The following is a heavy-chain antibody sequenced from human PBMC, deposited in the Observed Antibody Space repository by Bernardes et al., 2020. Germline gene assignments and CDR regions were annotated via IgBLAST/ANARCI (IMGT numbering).Heavy chain of an antibody. D-gene: IGHD2-15*01. V-gene: IGHV3-11*01. CDR2: INPSGITI. J-gene: IGHJ5*02. CDR1: GFTFSDYY. CDR3: ARAGLIVRSGLPSWFDP. Sequence: GGSLRLSCAASGFTFSDYYMSWIRQAPGKGLEWVSHINPSGITIYYADSVKGRFTISRDNAKNSLFLQMNSLRAEDTAVYYCARAGLIVRSGLPSWFDPWGQGTLVTVSS.